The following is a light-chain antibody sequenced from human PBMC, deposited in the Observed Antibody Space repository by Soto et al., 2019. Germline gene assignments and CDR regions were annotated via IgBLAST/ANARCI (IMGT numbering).Light chain of an antibody. J-gene: IGLJ1*01. CDR2: DVN. CDR3: SSYTSSTLYV. V-gene: IGLV2-14*03. Sequence: QSVLTQPASVSGSPGQSITISCTGTSSDVGGYTYVSWYQQHPGKAPKLMIYDVNYRPSGVSNRFSGSKSGNTASLTISGLQAEDEADYYCSSYTSSTLYVFGTGTKLTVL. CDR1: SSDVGGYTY.